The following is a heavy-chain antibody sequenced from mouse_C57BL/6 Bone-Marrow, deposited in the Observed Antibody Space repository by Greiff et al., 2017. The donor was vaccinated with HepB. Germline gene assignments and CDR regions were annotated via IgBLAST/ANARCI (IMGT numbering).Heavy chain of an antibody. CDR1: GFTFSDFY. J-gene: IGHJ4*01. CDR3: ARDVITTVDYYAMDY. Sequence: EVKLMESGGGLVQSGRSLRLSCATSGFTFSDFYMEWVRQAPGKGLEWIAASRNKANDYTTEYSASVKGRFIVSRDTSQSILYLQMNALRAEDTAIYYCARDVITTVDYYAMDYWGQGTSVTVSS. V-gene: IGHV7-1*01. CDR2: SRNKANDYTT. D-gene: IGHD1-1*01.